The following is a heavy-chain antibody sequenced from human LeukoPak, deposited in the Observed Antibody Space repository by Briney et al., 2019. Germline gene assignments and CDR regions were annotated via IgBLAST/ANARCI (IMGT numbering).Heavy chain of an antibody. D-gene: IGHD3-3*01. CDR1: GFTFSTYA. V-gene: IGHV3-23*01. CDR3: ASGFLDDFWSGHF. CDR2: INDRGDTT. Sequence: GGSLRLSCAASGFTFSTYAFTWVRQAPGKGLECVSFINDRGDTTSYVDSVKGRFTISRDNSKNTLFLQMNSLRAEDTAVYYCASGFLDDFWSGHFWGQGALVTVSS. J-gene: IGHJ4*02.